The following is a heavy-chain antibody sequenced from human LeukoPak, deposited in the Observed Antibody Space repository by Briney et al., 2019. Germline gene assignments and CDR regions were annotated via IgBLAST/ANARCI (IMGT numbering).Heavy chain of an antibody. V-gene: IGHV1-69*04. CDR2: IIPILGIA. J-gene: IGHJ3*02. CDR3: ARDYYDSSGYYVGDAFDI. D-gene: IGHD3-22*01. CDR1: GGTFGSYT. Sequence: SVKVSCKASGGTFGSYTISWVRQAPGQGLEWMGRIIPILGIAKYAQKFQGRVTITADKSTSTAYMELSSLRSEDTAVYYCARDYYDSSGYYVGDAFDIWGQGTMVTVSS.